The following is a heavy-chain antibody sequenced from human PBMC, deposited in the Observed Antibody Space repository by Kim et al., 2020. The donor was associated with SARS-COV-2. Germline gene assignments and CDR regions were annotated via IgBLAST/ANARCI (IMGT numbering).Heavy chain of an antibody. V-gene: IGHV5-51*01. D-gene: IGHD3-22*01. J-gene: IGHJ6*02. CDR3: ARGSYDSSGYSTWDYYYYYGMDV. Sequence: GESLKISCKGSGYSFTSYWIGWVRQMPGKGLEWMGIIYPGDSDTRYSPSFQGQVTISADKSISTAYLQWSSLKASDTAMYYCARGSYDSSGYSTWDYYYYYGMDVWGQGTTVTVSS. CDR1: GYSFTSYW. CDR2: IYPGDSDT.